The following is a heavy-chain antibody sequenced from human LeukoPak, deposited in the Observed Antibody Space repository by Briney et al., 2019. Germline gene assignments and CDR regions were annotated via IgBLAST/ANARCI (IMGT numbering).Heavy chain of an antibody. J-gene: IGHJ4*02. CDR3: AKEGYCGGDCYREFDY. D-gene: IGHD2-21*02. V-gene: IGHV3-23*01. Sequence: GGSLRLSCAASGFTFSSYAMNWVRQAPGKGLEWVSAISGSGGSTYYADSVKGRFTISRDNSKNTLYLQMNSLRAEDTAVYYCAKEGYCGGDCYREFDYWGQGTLVTVSS. CDR2: ISGSGGST. CDR1: GFTFSSYA.